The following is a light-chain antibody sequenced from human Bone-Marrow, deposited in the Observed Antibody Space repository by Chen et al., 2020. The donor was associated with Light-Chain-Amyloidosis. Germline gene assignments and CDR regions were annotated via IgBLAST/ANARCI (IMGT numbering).Light chain of an antibody. V-gene: IGKV3-20*01. CDR1: QSVSSSY. Sequence: EIVLTQSPGTLSLSPGERATLSCRASQSVSSSYLAWYQQKPGQAPRHLIYGASSRATGIPDRFSGSGSVTDFTLTISRLEPEDLAVYYCQQYGSSPLTFGGGTKVEIK. J-gene: IGKJ4*01. CDR2: GAS. CDR3: QQYGSSPLT.